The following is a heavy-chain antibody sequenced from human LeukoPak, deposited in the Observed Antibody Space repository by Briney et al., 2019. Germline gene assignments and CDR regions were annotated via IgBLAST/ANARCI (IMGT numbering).Heavy chain of an antibody. Sequence: PGGSLRLSCEASGFTFSTYEMNWVRQAPGKGLEWVSYISSSGSTLYYADSVKGRFTISRDNSKNTLYLQMNSLRAEDTAVYYCARGVDYVGWGQGTLVTVSS. J-gene: IGHJ4*02. CDR3: ARGVDYVG. CDR2: ISSSGSTL. V-gene: IGHV3-48*03. CDR1: GFTFSTYE. D-gene: IGHD4-17*01.